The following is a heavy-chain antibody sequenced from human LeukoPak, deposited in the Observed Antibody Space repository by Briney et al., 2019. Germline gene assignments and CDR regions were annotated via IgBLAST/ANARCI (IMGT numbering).Heavy chain of an antibody. Sequence: SGPTLVKPTQALTLTCTFSGFSLSTSGVGVGWIRQPPGKALEWLALIYWDDDKRYSPSLKSRLTITKDTSKNQVVLTMTNMDPVDTATYHCAHRPSGDTAINWFDPWGQGTLVTVSS. D-gene: IGHD5-18*01. CDR2: IYWDDDK. V-gene: IGHV2-5*02. J-gene: IGHJ5*02. CDR3: AHRPSGDTAINWFDP. CDR1: GFSLSTSGVG.